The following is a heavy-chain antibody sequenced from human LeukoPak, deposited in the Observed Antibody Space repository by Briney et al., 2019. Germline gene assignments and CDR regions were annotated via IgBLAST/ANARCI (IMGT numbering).Heavy chain of an antibody. V-gene: IGHV3-30*04. CDR1: GFTFSSYA. CDR2: ISYDGDEK. Sequence: PGRSLRLSCAASGFTFSSYAMHWVRQAPGKGLEWVALISYDGDEKNYADSVKGRFTVSRDNSKNTLYVQMNSLRAEDTAVYYCAKGLTIFGVISSHALDVWGQGTTVTVSS. CDR3: AKGLTIFGVISSHALDV. J-gene: IGHJ6*02. D-gene: IGHD3-3*01.